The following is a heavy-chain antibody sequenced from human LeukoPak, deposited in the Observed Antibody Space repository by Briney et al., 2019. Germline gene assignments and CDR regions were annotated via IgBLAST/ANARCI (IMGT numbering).Heavy chain of an antibody. J-gene: IGHJ4*02. CDR2: ISSRDSTI. Sequence: GGSLRLSCSASGFTFSDYYMSWIRQAPGKGLEWDSYISSRDSTIYYADSVKGRFTISRDNVKNSLYLQMNSLRAEDTAVYYCARDPDYGGKSGMWGRGTLVTVSS. CDR1: GFTFSDYY. CDR3: ARDPDYGGKSGM. V-gene: IGHV3-11*01. D-gene: IGHD4-23*01.